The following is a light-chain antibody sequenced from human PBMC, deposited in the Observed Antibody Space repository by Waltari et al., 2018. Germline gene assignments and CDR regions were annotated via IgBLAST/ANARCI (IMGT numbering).Light chain of an antibody. Sequence: EIVLTQSPGTLSLSPGERATLSCRASQSVSSSYLAWYQQKPGQAPRLPIYGASSRATGIPDRFRVSGSGTDFTLTISRLEPEDFAVYYCQQYGGSPLYTFGQGTKLEIK. V-gene: IGKV3-20*01. CDR1: QSVSSSY. CDR2: GAS. CDR3: QQYGGSPLYT. J-gene: IGKJ2*01.